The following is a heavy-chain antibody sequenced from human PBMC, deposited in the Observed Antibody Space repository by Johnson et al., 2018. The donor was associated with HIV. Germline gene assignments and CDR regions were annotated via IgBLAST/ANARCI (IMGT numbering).Heavy chain of an antibody. V-gene: IGHV3-30-3*01. CDR3: ARTPSLPGAFDI. J-gene: IGHJ3*02. CDR1: GFTFSSYA. CDR2: ISYDGSNK. Sequence: QVQLVEPGGGVVQPGRSLRLSCAASGFTFSSYAMHWVRQAPGKGLEWVAVISYDGSNKYYADSVKGRFTISRDNSKNTLYLQMNSLRAEDTAVYYCARTPSLPGAFDIWGQGTMVTVSS.